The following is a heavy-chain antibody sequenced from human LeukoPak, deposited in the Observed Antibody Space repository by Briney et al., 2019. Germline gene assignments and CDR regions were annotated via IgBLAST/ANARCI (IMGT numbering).Heavy chain of an antibody. CDR2: IYYSGST. Sequence: PSETLSLTCTVSGGSISSSSYYWGWIRQPPGKGLEWIGSIYYSGSTYYNPSLKSRVTISVATSKNQFSLKLSSVTAADTAVYYCARDGGRSCGGDCYYTSYYHYGMDVWGQGTTVTVSS. D-gene: IGHD2-21*02. J-gene: IGHJ6*02. CDR1: GGSISSSSYY. CDR3: ARDGGRSCGGDCYYTSYYHYGMDV. V-gene: IGHV4-39*07.